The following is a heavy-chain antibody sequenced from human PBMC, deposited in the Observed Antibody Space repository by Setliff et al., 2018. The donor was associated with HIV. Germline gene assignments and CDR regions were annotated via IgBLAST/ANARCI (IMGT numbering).Heavy chain of an antibody. CDR2: IIPIAKSP. J-gene: IGHJ4*02. CDR1: GGTFNTYG. D-gene: IGHD3-10*01. V-gene: IGHV1-69*13. CDR3: ATYYYGSGSGVQGISSIDY. Sequence: AASVKVPCKASGGTFNTYGMNWVRQAPGQGPEWMGGIIPIAKSPNYAQKFQDRVTITADESTRTAYMELSNLRSEDTAVYYCATYYYGSGSGVQGISSIDYWGQGTLVTVSS.